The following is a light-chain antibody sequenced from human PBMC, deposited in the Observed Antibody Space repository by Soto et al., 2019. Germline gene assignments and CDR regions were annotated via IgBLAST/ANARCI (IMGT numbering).Light chain of an antibody. V-gene: IGKV3D-15*01. J-gene: IGKJ1*01. Sequence: EIALTQYPATLSVSPGERATLSCRASQSVRKYLAWYQHKPGQAPRLLIYAASSRATGIPARLSGSGSGTEFTLTISSMKADDFATYYCQQYNNFWTFGQGTKVDIK. CDR1: QSVRKY. CDR3: QQYNNFWT. CDR2: AAS.